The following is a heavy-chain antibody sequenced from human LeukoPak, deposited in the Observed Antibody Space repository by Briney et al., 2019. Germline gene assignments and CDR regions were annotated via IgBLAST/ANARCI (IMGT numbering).Heavy chain of an antibody. CDR3: AREAWEDIVVVPAFGKGYGAHY. V-gene: IGHV1-69*01. Sequence: SVKVSCKASGGTFSSYAISWVRQAPGQGLEWMGGIIPIFGTANYAQKFQGRVTITADESTSTAYMELSSLRSEDTAVYYCAREAWEDIVVVPAFGKGYGAHYWGQGTLVTVSS. CDR2: IIPIFGTA. D-gene: IGHD2-2*01. CDR1: GGTFSSYA. J-gene: IGHJ4*02.